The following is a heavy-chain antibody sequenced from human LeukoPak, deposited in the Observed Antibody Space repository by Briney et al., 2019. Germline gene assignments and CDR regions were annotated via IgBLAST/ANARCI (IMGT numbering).Heavy chain of an antibody. Sequence: SETLSLTCTVSGASISTFYWNWIRQYPGKGMEWIGYFSYIGSTNYNHSLKSRFTISVDTSKNQFSLKLSSVTAADTAVYYCARVSYYDSSGNRGAFDYWGQGTLVTVSS. D-gene: IGHD3-22*01. J-gene: IGHJ4*02. CDR3: ARVSYYDSSGNRGAFDY. V-gene: IGHV4-59*12. CDR2: FSYIGST. CDR1: GASISTFY.